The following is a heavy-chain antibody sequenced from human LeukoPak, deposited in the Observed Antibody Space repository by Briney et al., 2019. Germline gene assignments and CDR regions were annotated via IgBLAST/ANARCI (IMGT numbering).Heavy chain of an antibody. CDR3: ARSYDSSGYCFDY. V-gene: IGHV4-31*03. CDR1: GGSISSPGYY. Sequence: SETLSLTCPVSGGSISSPGYYWSWIRQHPGKGLEWIGYIYYSGSTYYNPSLKSRVTMSIDTSKNQFSLKLNSVTAADTAAYYCARSYDSSGYCFDYWGQGTLVTVSS. J-gene: IGHJ4*02. CDR2: IYYSGST. D-gene: IGHD3-22*01.